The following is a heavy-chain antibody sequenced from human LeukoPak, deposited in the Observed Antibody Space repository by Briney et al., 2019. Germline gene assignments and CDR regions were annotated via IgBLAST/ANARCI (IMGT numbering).Heavy chain of an antibody. J-gene: IGHJ4*02. Sequence: SETLSLTCSVSGGSVSFYYWTWIRQSAGKGLEWIGRVYAGVNSNYNPSLKSRTTLSIDTSKNEFSLMLTSVTAADTAIYYCARDSRYHDFWSGYIDYWGQGILVTVSS. V-gene: IGHV4-4*07. D-gene: IGHD3-3*01. CDR2: VYAGVNS. CDR3: ARDSRYHDFWSGYIDY. CDR1: GGSVSFYY.